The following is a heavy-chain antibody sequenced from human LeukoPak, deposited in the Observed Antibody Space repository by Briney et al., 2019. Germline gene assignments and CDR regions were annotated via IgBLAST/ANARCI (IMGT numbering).Heavy chain of an antibody. CDR1: VGSISGHS. CDR3: AREVDWSDGFDF. D-gene: IGHD2-21*01. V-gene: IGHV4-59*11. CDR2: IYYSGGT. Sequence: PSETLSLTCTVSVGSISGHSWSWIRQPPGKGLEWIGYIYYSGGTNYNPSLKSRVTISVETSKNQISLKLSSVTAADTAVYYCAREVDWSDGFDFWGQGTMVTVSS. J-gene: IGHJ3*01.